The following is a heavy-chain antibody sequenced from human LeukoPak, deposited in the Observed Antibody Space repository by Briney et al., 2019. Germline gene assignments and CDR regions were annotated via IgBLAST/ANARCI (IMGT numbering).Heavy chain of an antibody. CDR1: GGSISSYY. CDR3: ASGLAVAEIDY. J-gene: IGHJ4*02. CDR2: IYYSGST. D-gene: IGHD6-19*01. Sequence: SQTLSLTCTVSGGSISSYYWSWIRQPPGKGLEWIGYIYYSGSTNYNPSLKSRVTISVDTSKNQFSLKLSSVTAADTAVYYCASGLAVAEIDYWGQGTLVTVSS. V-gene: IGHV4-59*01.